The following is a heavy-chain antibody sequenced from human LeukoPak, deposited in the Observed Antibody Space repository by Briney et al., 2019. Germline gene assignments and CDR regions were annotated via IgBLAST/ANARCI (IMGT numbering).Heavy chain of an antibody. CDR3: ARDSGLVRGVIQEFDY. V-gene: IGHV1-69*04. J-gene: IGHJ4*02. D-gene: IGHD3-10*01. Sequence: ASVKVSCKASGGTFSSYAISWVRQAPGQGLEWMGRIIPILGIANYAQKFQGRVTITADKSTSTAYMELSSLRSEDTAVYYCARDSGLVRGVIQEFDYWGQGTLVTVSS. CDR1: GGTFSSYA. CDR2: IIPILGIA.